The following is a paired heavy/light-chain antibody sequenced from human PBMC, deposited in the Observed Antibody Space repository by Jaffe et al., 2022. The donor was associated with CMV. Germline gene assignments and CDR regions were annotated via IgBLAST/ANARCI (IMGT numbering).Light chain of an antibody. V-gene: IGLV3-10*01. CDR3: YSTDSSGIIGV. CDR2: EDS. CDR1: ALPKKY. Sequence: SYELTQPPSVSVSPGQTARITCSGDALPKKYAYWYQQKSGQAPVLVIYEDSKRPSGIPERFSGSSSGTMATLTISGAQVEDEADYYCYSTDSSGIIGVFGGGTKLTVL. J-gene: IGLJ3*02.
Heavy chain of an antibody. D-gene: IGHD4-17*01. J-gene: IGHJ6*02. CDR1: GFTFDDYA. CDR3: AKDIRRVNDYGDYNYGMDV. CDR2: ISWNSGSI. Sequence: EVQLVESGGGLVQPGRSLRLSCAASGFTFDDYAMHWVRQAPGKGLEWVSGISWNSGSIGYADSVKGRFTISRDNAKNSLYLQMNSLRAEDTALYYCAKDIRRVNDYGDYNYGMDVWGQGTTVTVSS. V-gene: IGHV3-9*01.